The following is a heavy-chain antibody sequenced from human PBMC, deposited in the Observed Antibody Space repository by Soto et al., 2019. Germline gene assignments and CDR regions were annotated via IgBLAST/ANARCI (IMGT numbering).Heavy chain of an antibody. CDR3: ATSEWYDYVWGSYRTDY. Sequence: EVQLLESGGGLVQPGGSLRLSCAASGFTFSSYAMSWVRQAPGKGLEWVSAISGSGGSTYYADSVKGRFTISRDNSKNTLYLQMNSLSAEDMAVYYCATSEWYDYVWGSYRTDYWGQGTLVTVSS. D-gene: IGHD3-16*02. CDR2: ISGSGGST. V-gene: IGHV3-23*01. CDR1: GFTFSSYA. J-gene: IGHJ4*02.